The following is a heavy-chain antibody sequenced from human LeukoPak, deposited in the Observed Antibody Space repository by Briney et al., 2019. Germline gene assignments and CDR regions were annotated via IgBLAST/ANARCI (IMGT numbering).Heavy chain of an antibody. CDR3: VRAVAGTQYYYYMDV. CDR1: GGSISSSSYY. J-gene: IGHJ6*03. CDR2: IYYSGST. D-gene: IGHD6-19*01. V-gene: IGHV4-39*07. Sequence: PSETLSLTCTVSGGSISSSSYYWGWIRQPPGKGLEWIGSIYYSGSTYYNPSLKSRVTISVDTSKNQFSLKLSSVTAADTAVYYCVRAVAGTQYYYYMDVWGKGTTVTVSS.